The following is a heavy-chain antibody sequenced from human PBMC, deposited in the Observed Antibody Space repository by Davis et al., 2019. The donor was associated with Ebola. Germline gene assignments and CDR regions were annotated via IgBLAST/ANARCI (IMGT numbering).Heavy chain of an antibody. D-gene: IGHD4-17*01. CDR3: ARVYGDYAQGGYFDY. J-gene: IGHJ4*02. V-gene: IGHV1-69*13. CDR1: GGTFSSYA. CDR2: IIPIFGTA. Sequence: SVKVSCKASGGTFSSYAISWVRQAPGQGLEWMGGIIPIFGTANYAQKFQGRVTITADESTSTAYMELSSLRSEDTAVYYCARVYGDYAQGGYFDYWGQGTLVTVSS.